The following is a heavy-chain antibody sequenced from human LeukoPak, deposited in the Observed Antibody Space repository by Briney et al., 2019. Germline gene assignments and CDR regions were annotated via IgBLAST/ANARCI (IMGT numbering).Heavy chain of an antibody. Sequence: GGSLRLSCGGSGFTFSNYNMHWVRQAPGQGLEWISYISSSSSTKYYAESVKGRFTISRDNAKNSLFLQMSSLRDEDTAVYFCAGTSIQLWLNAFDIWGQGTMVTVSS. CDR3: AGTSIQLWLNAFDI. J-gene: IGHJ3*02. CDR1: GFTFSNYN. D-gene: IGHD5-18*01. V-gene: IGHV3-48*02. CDR2: ISSSSSTK.